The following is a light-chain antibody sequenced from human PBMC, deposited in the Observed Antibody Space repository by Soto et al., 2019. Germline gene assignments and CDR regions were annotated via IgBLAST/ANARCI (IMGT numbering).Light chain of an antibody. J-gene: IGKJ1*01. CDR2: GAS. CDR1: QSVSSSY. CDR3: QQDYNLPT. V-gene: IGKV3D-7*01. Sequence: PGERGTLSCRASQSVSSSYLTWYQQKPGQAPRLLIYGASTRATSIPARFSGSGSGTDFTLTISSLQPEDFAVYYCQQDYNLPTFGQGTKVDIK.